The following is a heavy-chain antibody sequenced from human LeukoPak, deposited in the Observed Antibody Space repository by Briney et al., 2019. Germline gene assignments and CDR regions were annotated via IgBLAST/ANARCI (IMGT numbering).Heavy chain of an antibody. J-gene: IGHJ6*02. D-gene: IGHD1-26*01. CDR2: IYYSGST. V-gene: IGHV4-39*07. Sequence: SETLSLTCTVSGGSISSSSYYWGWIRQPPGKGLEWIGSIYYSGSTYYNPSLKSRVTISVDTSKNQFSLKLSSVTAADTAVYYCARDSGSYPELGYYYYYYGMDVWGQGTTVTVSS. CDR3: ARDSGSYPELGYYYYYYGMDV. CDR1: GGSISSSSYY.